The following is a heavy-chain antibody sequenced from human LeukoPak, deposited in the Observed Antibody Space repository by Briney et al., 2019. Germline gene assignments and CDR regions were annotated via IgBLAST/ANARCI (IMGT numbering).Heavy chain of an antibody. D-gene: IGHD2-2*01. Sequence: GGSLRLSCAASGFTFSSYAMSWVRQAPGKGPEWVSAISGSGGSTYYADSVKGRFTISRDNSKNTLYLQMNSLRAEDTAVYYCAKSPLDCSSTSCYLDYWGQGTLVTVSS. J-gene: IGHJ4*02. CDR1: GFTFSSYA. CDR3: AKSPLDCSSTSCYLDY. V-gene: IGHV3-23*01. CDR2: ISGSGGST.